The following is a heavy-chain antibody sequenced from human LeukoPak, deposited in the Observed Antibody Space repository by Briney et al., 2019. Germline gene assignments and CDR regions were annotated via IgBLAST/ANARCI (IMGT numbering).Heavy chain of an antibody. V-gene: IGHV4-30-4*07. D-gene: IGHD6-19*01. CDR3: ARAAVAEAYDAFDI. CDR1: GGSISSGGYS. J-gene: IGHJ3*02. Sequence: SQTLSLTCAVSGGSISSGGYSWNWIRQPPGKGLEWIGYIYYSGSTYYNPSLKSRVTISVDTSKNQFSLKVSSVTAADTAVYYCARAAVAEAYDAFDIWGQGTMVTVSS. CDR2: IYYSGST.